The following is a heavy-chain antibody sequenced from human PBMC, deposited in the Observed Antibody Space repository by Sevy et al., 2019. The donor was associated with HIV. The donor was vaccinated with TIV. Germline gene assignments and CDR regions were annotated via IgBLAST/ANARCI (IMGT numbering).Heavy chain of an antibody. D-gene: IGHD6-25*01. CDR1: GFTFSSYA. J-gene: IGHJ6*02. CDR2: ISYDGSNK. V-gene: IGHV3-30-3*01. Sequence: GGSLRLSCAASGFTFSSYAMHWVRQAPGKGLEWVAVISYDGSNKYYADSVKGRFTISRDNSKNTLHLQMNSLRAEDTAVYYCASQRNMDVWGQGTTVTVS. CDR3: ASQRNMDV.